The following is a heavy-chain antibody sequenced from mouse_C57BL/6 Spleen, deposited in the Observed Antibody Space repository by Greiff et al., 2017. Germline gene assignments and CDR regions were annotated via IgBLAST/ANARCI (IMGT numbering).Heavy chain of an antibody. CDR3: AREMGY. J-gene: IGHJ2*01. V-gene: IGHV14-2*01. Sequence: VHVKQSGAELVKPGASVKLSCTASGFNIQDYYMHWVKQRTEQGLEWIGRIDPEDGETKYAPKIQGKATITADTSSNTAYLQLSSLTSEDTAVYYCAREMGYWGQGTTLTVAS. CDR1: GFNIQDYY. CDR2: IDPEDGET.